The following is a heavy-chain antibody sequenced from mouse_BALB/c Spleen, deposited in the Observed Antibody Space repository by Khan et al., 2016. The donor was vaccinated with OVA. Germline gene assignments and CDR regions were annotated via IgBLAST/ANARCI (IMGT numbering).Heavy chain of an antibody. Sequence: EVELVESGGGLVQPGGSQKLSCAASGFTFSSYGMHWVRQAPEKGLEWVAYISGDSSTIYYADTVKGRFTISRDNPKNTLFLQMTSLMSEDTAMYYCATSYYYGYYFDYWGPGTTLPISS. V-gene: IGHV5-17*02. CDR2: ISGDSSTI. CDR1: GFTFSSYG. D-gene: IGHD1-1*01. J-gene: IGHJ2*01. CDR3: ATSYYYGYYFDY.